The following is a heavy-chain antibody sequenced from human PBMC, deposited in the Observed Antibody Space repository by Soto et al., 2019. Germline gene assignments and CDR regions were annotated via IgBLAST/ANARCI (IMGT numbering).Heavy chain of an antibody. V-gene: IGHV2-70*01. CDR2: IDWDDDK. J-gene: IGHJ4*02. Sequence: SGPTLVKPTQTLTLTCTFSGFSLSTSGMCVSWIRQPPGKALEWLALIDWDDDKYYSTSLKTRLTISKDTSKNQVVLTMTNMDPVDTATYYCASTRTYYYDSSGYYFDYWGQGTLVTVSS. D-gene: IGHD3-22*01. CDR1: GFSLSTSGMC. CDR3: ASTRTYYYDSSGYYFDY.